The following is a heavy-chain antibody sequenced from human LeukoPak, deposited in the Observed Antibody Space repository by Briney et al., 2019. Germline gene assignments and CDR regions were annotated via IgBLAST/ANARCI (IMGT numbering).Heavy chain of an antibody. CDR1: GYTFTSYF. CDR2: INPSGGST. V-gene: IGHV1-46*01. D-gene: IGHD3-10*01. CDR3: ARVVRGVWENWFDP. J-gene: IGHJ5*02. Sequence: GASVKVSCKASGYTFTSYFMHWVRQAPGQGLEWMGIINPSGGSTAYTQKFQGRVTMTRDMSTSTVYMELSSLRSEDTAVYYCARVVRGVWENWFDPWGQGTLVTVSS.